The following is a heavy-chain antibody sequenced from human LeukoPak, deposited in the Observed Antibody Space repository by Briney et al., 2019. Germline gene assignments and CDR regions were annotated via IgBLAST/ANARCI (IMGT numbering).Heavy chain of an antibody. CDR3: ASHGSGPYNWFDP. D-gene: IGHD3-10*01. CDR1: GGSISSGGYY. J-gene: IGHJ5*02. CDR2: IYYSGST. V-gene: IGHV4-31*03. Sequence: SQTLSLTCTVSGGSISSGGYYWSWIRQHPGKGLKWIGYIYYSGSTYYNPSLKSRVTISVDTSKNQFSLKLSSVTAADTAVYYCASHGSGPYNWFDPWGQGTLVTVSS.